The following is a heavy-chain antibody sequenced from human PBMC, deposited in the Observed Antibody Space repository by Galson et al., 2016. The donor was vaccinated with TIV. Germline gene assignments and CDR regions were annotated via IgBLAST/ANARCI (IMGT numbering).Heavy chain of an antibody. D-gene: IGHD7-27*01. CDR2: ISYDGSNK. Sequence: SLRLSCAASGFTFSRFGMHWVRQAPGKGLEWVAVISYDGSNKYYADSVKGRLTISRDNSKNTLYLQMNSLRAEDTAVYYCGKDRDLYPPFMGTFDHWGQGTMVTVSS. J-gene: IGHJ4*02. CDR3: GKDRDLYPPFMGTFDH. CDR1: GFTFSRFG. V-gene: IGHV3-30*18.